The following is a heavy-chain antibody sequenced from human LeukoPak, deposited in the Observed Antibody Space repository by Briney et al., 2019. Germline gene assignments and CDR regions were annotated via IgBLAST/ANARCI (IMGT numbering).Heavy chain of an antibody. J-gene: IGHJ6*03. CDR1: GFTFSSYA. Sequence: QPGGSLRLSCAASGFTFSSYAMHWVRQAPGKGLEWVAVISYDGSNKYYADSVKGRFTISRDNSKNTLYLQMNSLRAEDTAVYYCARVGAAGYYHYYMDVWGKGTTVTVYS. D-gene: IGHD6-13*01. CDR3: ARVGAAGYYHYYMDV. CDR2: ISYDGSNK. V-gene: IGHV3-30-3*01.